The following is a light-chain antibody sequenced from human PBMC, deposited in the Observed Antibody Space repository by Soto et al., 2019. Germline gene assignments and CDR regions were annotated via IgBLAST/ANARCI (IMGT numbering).Light chain of an antibody. Sequence: DIQMTQSPSTLSGSVRVRLTITCRASQTISSWLAWYQQRPGKAPKLLIYDASSLESGVPSRFSGSGSGTEFTPTINSLQPDDFATYYCQQYNSYWTFGQGTKVDIK. V-gene: IGKV1-5*01. CDR1: QTISSW. CDR2: DAS. CDR3: QQYNSYWT. J-gene: IGKJ1*01.